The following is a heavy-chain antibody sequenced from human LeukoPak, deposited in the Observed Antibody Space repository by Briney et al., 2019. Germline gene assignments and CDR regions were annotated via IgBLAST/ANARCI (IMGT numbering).Heavy chain of an antibody. CDR1: GFTFSNYG. Sequence: GGSLRHSCTASGFTFSNYGMNWVRQAPGKGLEWVSGIIPSGGTTYYADSVKGRFTISRDNSQNTMYLQMDSLRAEDTALYFCAKDSGWILFDDWGQGTLVTVSS. V-gene: IGHV3-23*01. J-gene: IGHJ4*02. D-gene: IGHD2-2*03. CDR3: AKDSGWILFDD. CDR2: IIPSGGTT.